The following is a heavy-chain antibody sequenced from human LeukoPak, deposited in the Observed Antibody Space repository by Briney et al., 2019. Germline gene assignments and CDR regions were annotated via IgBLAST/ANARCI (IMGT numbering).Heavy chain of an antibody. CDR2: IIPIFGTA. D-gene: IGHD6-6*01. V-gene: IGHV1-69*05. Sequence: SVKVSCKASGGTFSSYAISWVRQAPGQGLEWMGGIIPIFGTANYAQKFQGRVTITTDESTSTAYMELSSLRSEDTAVYYCARGVAARPVPYYFDYWGQGNLVTVSS. CDR1: GGTFSSYA. CDR3: ARGVAARPVPYYFDY. J-gene: IGHJ4*02.